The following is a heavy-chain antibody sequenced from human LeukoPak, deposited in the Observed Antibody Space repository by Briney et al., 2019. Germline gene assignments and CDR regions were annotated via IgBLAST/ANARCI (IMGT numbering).Heavy chain of an antibody. J-gene: IGHJ6*03. CDR3: ARGSSSSSEGGYYYYYYMDV. V-gene: IGHV3-11*01. Sequence: GGSLRLSCAASGFTFSDYYMSWIRQAPGKGLEWVSYISSSGSTIYYADSVKGRFTISRDNAKNSLYLQMNSLRAEDTAVYYCARGSSSSSEGGYYYYYYMDVWGKGTTVTVSS. CDR1: GFTFSDYY. D-gene: IGHD6-13*01. CDR2: ISSSGSTI.